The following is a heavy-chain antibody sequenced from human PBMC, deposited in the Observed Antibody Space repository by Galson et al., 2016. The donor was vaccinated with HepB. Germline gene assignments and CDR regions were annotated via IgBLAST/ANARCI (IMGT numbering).Heavy chain of an antibody. CDR1: GHTFSTYG. CDR3: ARVITMVRGILKQRDYYGMDV. J-gene: IGHJ6*02. D-gene: IGHD3-10*01. V-gene: IGHV3-23*01. Sequence: SPRLSCAAPGHTFSTYGMSCVRHPPGMELETDSVISGSGGSTYYAVSVQGRFTISRDNSKNTLYLQMNSLRAEDTAGYYCARVITMVRGILKQRDYYGMDVWGQGTTVTVSS. CDR2: ISGSGGST.